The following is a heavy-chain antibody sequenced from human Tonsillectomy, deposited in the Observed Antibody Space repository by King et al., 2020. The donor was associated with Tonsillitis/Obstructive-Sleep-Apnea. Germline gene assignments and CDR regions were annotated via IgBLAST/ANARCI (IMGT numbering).Heavy chain of an antibody. V-gene: IGHV3-23*04. D-gene: IGHD2-21*01. CDR2: ISGSDDGT. J-gene: IGHJ4*02. CDR3: AKGSVAHCRVTRCYYFYH. CDR1: GFNFKTYA. Sequence: VQLVESGGGLVQPGGSLRLSCVASGFNFKTYAMSWVRQAPGKGPEWVAAISGSDDGTYHAYSVRGRFTISRGNSRNTLYLQMNSLRAEDTAVYHCAKGSVAHCRVTRCYYFYHWGQGTLFLVSS.